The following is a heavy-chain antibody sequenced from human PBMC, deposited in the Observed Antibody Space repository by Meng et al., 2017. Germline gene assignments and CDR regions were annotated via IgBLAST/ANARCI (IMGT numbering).Heavy chain of an antibody. V-gene: IGHV2-5*02. J-gene: IGHJ4*02. CDR2: ISWDDDK. Sequence: FQEARPGLGQPTPTLSLTCTCTAFSLSSSGVGVGWIRQPPGKALEWLGLISWDDDKRYSPSLKSRRTITKDTSKNQVVLTMTNIVPVDTATYYCAHCLYSSSCDYWGQGTLVTVSS. CDR1: AFSLSSSGVG. D-gene: IGHD6-13*01. CDR3: AHCLYSSSCDY.